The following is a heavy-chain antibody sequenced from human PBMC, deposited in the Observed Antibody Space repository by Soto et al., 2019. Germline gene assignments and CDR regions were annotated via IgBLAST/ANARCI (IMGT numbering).Heavy chain of an antibody. J-gene: IGHJ5*02. CDR2: IIPIFGTA. D-gene: IGHD3-3*01. CDR3: ARRLEGRMRGRFDP. Sequence: SVKVSCKASGGTFSSCAISWLRQSPGQGLKGMGGIIPIFGTANYAQKFQGRVTITSDEYTSTAYVELSSLRSEDTHAYYCARRLEGRMRGRFDPWGQATLVIVSA. V-gene: IGHV1-69*13. CDR1: GGTFSSCA.